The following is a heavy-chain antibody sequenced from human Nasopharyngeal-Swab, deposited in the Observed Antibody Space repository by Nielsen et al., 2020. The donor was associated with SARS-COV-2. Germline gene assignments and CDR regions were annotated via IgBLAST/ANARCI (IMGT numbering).Heavy chain of an antibody. CDR3: ARRIEYRASYYLGGYFDY. CDR1: GVSISSSNYY. V-gene: IGHV4-39*01. J-gene: IGHJ4*02. Sequence: SETLSLTCSVSGVSISSSNYYWGWIRQPPGKGLEWIAGLYYSGFTYYNPSLKSRVTISVDTSKNQISLKLSSVTAADTAVYYCARRIEYRASYYLGGYFDYWGQGTLVTVSS. CDR2: LYYSGFT. D-gene: IGHD1-26*01.